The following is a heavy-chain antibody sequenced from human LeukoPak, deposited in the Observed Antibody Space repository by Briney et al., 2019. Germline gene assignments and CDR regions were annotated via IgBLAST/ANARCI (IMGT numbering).Heavy chain of an antibody. CDR2: IRYDGSNK. Sequence: PGGSLRLSCAASGFTFSSYGMHWVRQAPGKGLEWMAFIRYDGSNKYYTDSVKGRFTISRDNSKNTLYLQMNSLRAEDTAVYYCAKVGGYSSGWYWDYFDYWGQGTLVTVSS. CDR3: AKVGGYSSGWYWDYFDY. D-gene: IGHD6-19*01. V-gene: IGHV3-30*02. CDR1: GFTFSSYG. J-gene: IGHJ4*02.